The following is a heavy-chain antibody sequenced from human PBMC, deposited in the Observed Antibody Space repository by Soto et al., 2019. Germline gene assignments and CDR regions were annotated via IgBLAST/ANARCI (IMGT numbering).Heavy chain of an antibody. CDR2: IKSKTDGGTT. Sequence: EVQLVESGGGLVKPGGSLRLSCAASGFTFSNAWMNWVRQAPGKGLEWVGRIKSKTDGGTTDYAAPVKGRFTISRDDSKNTLYLQMNSLKTEDTAVYYCTTNKASSSWFRVAWFDPWGQGTLVTVSS. D-gene: IGHD6-13*01. V-gene: IGHV3-15*07. CDR3: TTNKASSSWFRVAWFDP. CDR1: GFTFSNAW. J-gene: IGHJ5*02.